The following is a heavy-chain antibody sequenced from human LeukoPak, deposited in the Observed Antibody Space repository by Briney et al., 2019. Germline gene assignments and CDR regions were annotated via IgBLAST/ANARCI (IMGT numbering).Heavy chain of an antibody. J-gene: IGHJ6*02. V-gene: IGHV3-33*01. Sequence: GGSLRLSCAASGLTFSSYGMHWVRQAPGKGLEWVAVIWYDGSNKYYADSVKGRFTISRDNSKNTLYLQMNSLRAEDTAVYYCARDLLEQQLISYYGMDVWGQGTAVTVSS. CDR2: IWYDGSNK. CDR3: ARDLLEQQLISYYGMDV. CDR1: GLTFSSYG. D-gene: IGHD6-13*01.